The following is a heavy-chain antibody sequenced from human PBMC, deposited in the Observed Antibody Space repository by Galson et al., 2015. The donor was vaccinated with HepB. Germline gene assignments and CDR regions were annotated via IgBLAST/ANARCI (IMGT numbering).Heavy chain of an antibody. D-gene: IGHD3-10*01. J-gene: IGHJ4*02. CDR3: AKLKGPYGSENYSVGY. CDR2: ISGSGRTT. Sequence: SLRLSCAVSGFAFTSHATCWVRQAPGKGLEWVSSISGSGRTTYNTKSVKGRFTISKDISTNTLYLQMNSLRTEDTAVYYCAKLKGPYGSENYSVGYWGQGALVAVSS. V-gene: IGHV3-23*01. CDR1: GFAFTSHA.